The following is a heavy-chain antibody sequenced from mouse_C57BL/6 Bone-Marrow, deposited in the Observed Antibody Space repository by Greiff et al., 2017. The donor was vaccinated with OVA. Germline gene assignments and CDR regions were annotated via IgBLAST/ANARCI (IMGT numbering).Heavy chain of an antibody. V-gene: IGHV3-6*01. Sequence: VQLKESGPGLVKPSQSLSLTCSVTGYSITSGYYWNWIRQFPGNKLEWMGYISYDGSNNYNPSLKNRISITRDTSKNQFFLKLNSVTTEDTATYYCARRYYGSRYWYFDVWGTGTTVTVSS. CDR3: ARRYYGSRYWYFDV. CDR1: GYSITSGYY. CDR2: ISYDGSN. J-gene: IGHJ1*03. D-gene: IGHD1-1*01.